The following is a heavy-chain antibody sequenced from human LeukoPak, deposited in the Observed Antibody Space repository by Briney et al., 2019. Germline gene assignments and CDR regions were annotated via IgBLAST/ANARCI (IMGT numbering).Heavy chain of an antibody. D-gene: IGHD4-23*01. V-gene: IGHV3-30*03. CDR3: ARDGGNSYPNDAFDI. Sequence: GGFLRLSCAASGFTFSSYGMHWVRQAPGKGLEWVAVISYDGSNKYYADSVKGRFTISRDNSKNTLYLQMNSLRAEDTAVYYCARDGGNSYPNDAFDIWGQGTMVTVSS. CDR1: GFTFSSYG. CDR2: ISYDGSNK. J-gene: IGHJ3*02.